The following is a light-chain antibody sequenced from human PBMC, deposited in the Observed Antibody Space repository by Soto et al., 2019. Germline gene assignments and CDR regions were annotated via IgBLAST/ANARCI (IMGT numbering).Light chain of an antibody. Sequence: QSALTQPASVSGSPGQSITISCTGTISDVGGNKFVSWYQQYPGKAPKLMLCDVSNRPSGVSNRFSVSKSGNTASLTISGLQAEDEADYYCSSFAGSNYVFGTGTKLTVL. J-gene: IGLJ1*01. CDR3: SSFAGSNYV. V-gene: IGLV2-14*03. CDR2: DVS. CDR1: ISDVGGNKF.